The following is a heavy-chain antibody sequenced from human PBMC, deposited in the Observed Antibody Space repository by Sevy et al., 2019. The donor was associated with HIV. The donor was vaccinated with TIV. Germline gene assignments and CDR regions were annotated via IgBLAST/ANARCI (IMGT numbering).Heavy chain of an antibody. CDR2: FIPIFGTA. CDR3: ARDQEYDGASCYV. CDR1: GGTFSSYA. Sequence: ASVKVSCKASGGTFSSYAISWVRQAPGQGLEWMGGFIPIFGTANYAQKFQGRVTITADESTSTAYMELSSLRSEDTAVYYCARDQEYDGASCYVWGQGTLVTVSS. V-gene: IGHV1-69*13. J-gene: IGHJ4*02. D-gene: IGHD2-2*01.